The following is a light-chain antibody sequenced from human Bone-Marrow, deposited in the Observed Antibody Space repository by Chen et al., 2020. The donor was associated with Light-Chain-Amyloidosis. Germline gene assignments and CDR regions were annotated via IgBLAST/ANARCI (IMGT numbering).Light chain of an antibody. CDR2: GNS. CDR3: AGWDDSLSGRV. V-gene: IGLV1-44*01. CDR1: WSNIGSNS. J-gene: IGLJ3*02. Sequence: QSVVTQPPSASGTPGQRVTISCSGGWSNIGSNSINWYQQLSGTAPKLLIYGNSQRPSGVPDRFSGSKSGTSAYLAISGLQSEDEADYYCAGWDDSLSGRVFGGGTKLTVL.